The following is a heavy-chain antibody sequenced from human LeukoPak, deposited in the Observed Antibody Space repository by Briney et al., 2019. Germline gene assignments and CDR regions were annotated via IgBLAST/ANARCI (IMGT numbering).Heavy chain of an antibody. V-gene: IGHV4-34*01. CDR1: GGSFSGYY. J-gene: IGHJ4*02. CDR3: AGTDYYDSSGPRADYFDY. D-gene: IGHD3-22*01. CDR2: INHSGST. Sequence: PSETQSLTCAVYGGSFSGYYWSWIRQPPGKGLEWIGEINHSGSTNYNPSLKSRVTISVDTSKNQFSLKLSSVTAADTAVYYCAGTDYYDSSGPRADYFDYWGQGTLVTVSS.